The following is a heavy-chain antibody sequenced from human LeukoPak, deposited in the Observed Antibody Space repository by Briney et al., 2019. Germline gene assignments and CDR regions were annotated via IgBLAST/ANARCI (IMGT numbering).Heavy chain of an antibody. CDR2: INKDGSEK. Sequence: GSLRLSCAASGFIFSSHWMSWVRQAPGKGLEWVANINKDGSEKYYVDSVKGRFTISRDNAKNSLYLQMNSLRAEDTAVYYCAREVDAIVTDFDYWGQGTLVTVSS. V-gene: IGHV3-7*01. CDR3: AREVDAIVTDFDY. J-gene: IGHJ4*02. D-gene: IGHD5-18*01. CDR1: GFIFSSHW.